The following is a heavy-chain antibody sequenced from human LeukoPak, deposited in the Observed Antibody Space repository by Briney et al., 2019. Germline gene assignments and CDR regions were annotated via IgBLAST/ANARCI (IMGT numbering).Heavy chain of an antibody. J-gene: IGHJ4*02. CDR1: GYTFTSYY. Sequence: GASVKVSCKASGYTFTSYYMHWVRQAPGQGLEWMGIINPSGGSTSYAQKFQGRVTMTRDMSTSTVYMELSSLRSEDTAVYYCARDRLFGNLPDYWGQGTLVTVSS. CDR2: INPSGGST. V-gene: IGHV1-46*01. CDR3: ARDRLFGNLPDY. D-gene: IGHD1-7*01.